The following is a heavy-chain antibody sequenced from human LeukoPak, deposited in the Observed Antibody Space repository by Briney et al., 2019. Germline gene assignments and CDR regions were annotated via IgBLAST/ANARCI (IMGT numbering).Heavy chain of an antibody. CDR2: ISASGGST. D-gene: IGHD3-10*01. Sequence: GGSLRLSCAASGFTFSSYSMNWFRQAPGKGLEWVSSISASGGSTNYADSVKGRFTISRDNSKNTVYLQMNSLRAEDTAVYYCAKVMKGSERLTMVRGVIIKTAGLYYMDVWGKGTTVTVSS. V-gene: IGHV3-23*01. J-gene: IGHJ6*03. CDR3: AKVMKGSERLTMVRGVIIKTAGLYYMDV. CDR1: GFTFSSYS.